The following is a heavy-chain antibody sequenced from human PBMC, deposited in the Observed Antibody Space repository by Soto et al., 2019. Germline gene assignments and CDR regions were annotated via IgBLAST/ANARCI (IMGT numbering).Heavy chain of an antibody. CDR2: IYYSGST. CDR3: ARALRGWNFDY. D-gene: IGHD4-17*01. V-gene: IGHV4-59*08. CDR1: GGSISSYY. Sequence: PSETLSLTCTVSGGSISSYYWSWIRQPPGKGLEWIGYIYYSGSTNYNPSLKSRVTISVDTSKNQFSLKLSSVTAADTAVYYCARALRGWNFDYWGQGTPVTVSS. J-gene: IGHJ4*02.